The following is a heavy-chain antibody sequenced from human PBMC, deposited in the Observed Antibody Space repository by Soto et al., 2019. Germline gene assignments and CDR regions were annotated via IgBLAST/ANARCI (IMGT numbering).Heavy chain of an antibody. CDR2: INPYNGNT. J-gene: IGHJ5*02. CDR1: GYTFTSYG. Sequence: QVQLVQSGAEVKKPGASVKVSCKASGYTFTSYGISWVRQAPGQGLEWMGWINPYNGNTNYAQKLQGRVTMTTDTSTSTAYMELRSLRSVATAVYYCVRDPVGVNWFEPWGQGTLVPVSS. CDR3: VRDPVGVNWFEP. V-gene: IGHV1-18*01. D-gene: IGHD1-26*01.